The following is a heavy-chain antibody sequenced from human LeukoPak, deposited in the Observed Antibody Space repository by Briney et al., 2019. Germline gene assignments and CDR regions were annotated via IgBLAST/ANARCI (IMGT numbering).Heavy chain of an antibody. Sequence: ASVKVSCKASGYTYTTDGISWVRQAPGQGLEWMGWIDTYSGKTNYAQKFQGRVTMTSDTSTSTAYMELRSLRSDDTAVYYCARDGGIAKADSSAPGGKGTRATFS. D-gene: IGHD6-13*01. V-gene: IGHV1-18*01. CDR2: IDTYSGKT. CDR3: ARDGGIAKADSSAP. J-gene: IGHJ5*02. CDR1: GYTYTTDG.